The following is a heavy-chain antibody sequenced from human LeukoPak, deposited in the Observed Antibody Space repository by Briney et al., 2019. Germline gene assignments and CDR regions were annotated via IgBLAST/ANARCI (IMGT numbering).Heavy chain of an antibody. CDR2: ISYDGSNK. Sequence: GGSLRLSCAASGFTFSSYAMHWVRQAPGKGLEWVAVISYDGSNKYYADSVKGRFTISRDNSKNTLYLQMNSLRAEDTAVYYCARVPRYSSGWYRYYYGMDVWGQGTTVTVSS. D-gene: IGHD6-19*01. J-gene: IGHJ6*02. CDR3: ARVPRYSSGWYRYYYGMDV. CDR1: GFTFSSYA. V-gene: IGHV3-30-3*01.